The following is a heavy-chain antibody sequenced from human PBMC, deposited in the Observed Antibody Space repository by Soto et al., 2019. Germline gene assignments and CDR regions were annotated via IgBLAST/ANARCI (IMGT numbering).Heavy chain of an antibody. J-gene: IGHJ5*02. D-gene: IGHD3-10*01. Sequence: PLETLSLTCTVSGGSISDYYWSWIRQPPGKGLEWIGYIYYTGTTSYNPSLKSRVTISVDTSRNQFSLRLSSVTAADTAVYYCAGERGVWFGDLLPHGWLDPSGQGTLVTVYS. CDR2: IYYTGTT. CDR3: AGERGVWFGDLLPHGWLDP. V-gene: IGHV4-59*01. CDR1: GGSISDYY.